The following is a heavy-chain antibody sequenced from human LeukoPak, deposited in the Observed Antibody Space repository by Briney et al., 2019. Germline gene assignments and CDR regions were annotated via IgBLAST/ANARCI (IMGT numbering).Heavy chain of an antibody. V-gene: IGHV1-2*02. Sequence: ASVKVSCTASGYTFTSYGISWVRQAPGQGLEWMGWINPNRGGTNYAQKFQGRVTMTRDTSISTAYMELSRLRSDDTAVYYCVRGDVEMATISAFDIWGQGTMVTVSS. CDR2: INPNRGGT. CDR1: GYTFTSYG. J-gene: IGHJ3*02. D-gene: IGHD5-24*01. CDR3: VRGDVEMATISAFDI.